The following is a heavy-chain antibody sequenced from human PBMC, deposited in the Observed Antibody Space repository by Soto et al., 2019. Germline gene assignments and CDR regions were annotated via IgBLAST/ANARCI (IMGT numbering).Heavy chain of an antibody. V-gene: IGHV4-59*01. CDR1: GGSISTYY. CDR2: IYYSGST. D-gene: IGHD3-16*01. J-gene: IGHJ5*02. CDR3: ARGGIWFDP. Sequence: PSETLSLTCTVSGGSISTYYWSWIRQPPGKGLEWIGYIYYSGSTNCNPSLKSRVTISIDTSKNQFSLKLSSVTAADTAVYYCARGGIWFDPWGQGTLVTVSS.